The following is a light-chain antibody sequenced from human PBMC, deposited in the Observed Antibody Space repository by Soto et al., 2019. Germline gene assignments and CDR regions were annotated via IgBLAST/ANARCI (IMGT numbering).Light chain of an antibody. CDR2: DAS. CDR1: QDISNY. CDR3: QQYDNLPLT. J-gene: IGKJ3*01. Sequence: DIQMTQSPSSLSASLGDRVTITCQASQDISNYLNWYQQKPGKAPKLLIYDASNLETGVPSRFSGSGSGTDFTFTISSLQPEDIATYYCQQYDNLPLTFGHGTKVDIX. V-gene: IGKV1-33*01.